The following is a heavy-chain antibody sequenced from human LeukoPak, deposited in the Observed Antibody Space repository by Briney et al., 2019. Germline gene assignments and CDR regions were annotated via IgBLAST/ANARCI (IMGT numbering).Heavy chain of an antibody. CDR1: GGSISSYY. V-gene: IGHV4-59*01. D-gene: IGHD4-17*01. CDR3: ARGRPSQYGDYVVYFDY. CDR2: IYYSGST. J-gene: IGHJ4*02. Sequence: PSETLSLTCTVSGGSISSYYWSWIRQPPGQGLEWIGYIYYSGSTNYNPSLKSRVTISVDTSKNQFSLKLSSVTAADTAVYYCARGRPSQYGDYVVYFDYWGQGTLVTVSS.